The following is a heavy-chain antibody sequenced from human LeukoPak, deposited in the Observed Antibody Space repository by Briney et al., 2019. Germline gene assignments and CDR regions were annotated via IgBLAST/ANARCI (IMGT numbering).Heavy chain of an antibody. Sequence: SETLSLTCTVSGASITNYYWGWIRQPPGKGREWIGYIDKSGSTNYSPSLKGRVTISVDTSTNQFSLRLSSVTAADTAVYYCAADKNNRSSYYYWGQGILVTVSS. CDR3: AADKNNRSSYYY. CDR1: GASITNYY. V-gene: IGHV4-59*08. D-gene: IGHD1-14*01. CDR2: IDKSGST. J-gene: IGHJ4*02.